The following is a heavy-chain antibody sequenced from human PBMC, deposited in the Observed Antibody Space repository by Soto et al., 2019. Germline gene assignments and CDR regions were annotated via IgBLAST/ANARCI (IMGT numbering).Heavy chain of an antibody. CDR2: ISYDGSNK. CDR1: GFTFSSYG. CDR3: ARDGRQRLANWFDP. D-gene: IGHD6-25*01. Sequence: QVRLVESGGGVVQPGRSLRLSCAASGFTFSSYGIHWVRQAPGKGLEWVALISYDGSNKYYADSVKGRFTISRDNSKNTVYLEMNSLRAEDTALYYCARDGRQRLANWFDPWGQGTLVTVSS. J-gene: IGHJ5*02. V-gene: IGHV3-30*03.